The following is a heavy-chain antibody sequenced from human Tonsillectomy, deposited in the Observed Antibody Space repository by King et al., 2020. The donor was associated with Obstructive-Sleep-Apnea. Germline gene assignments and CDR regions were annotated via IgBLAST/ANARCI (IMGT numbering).Heavy chain of an antibody. CDR1: GFSFTSYA. Sequence: VKLVESGGGVVQPGRSLRLSCAASGFSFTSYAMHWVRQAPGKGLEWVSLISYDGTNKNYADYVKGRFTISRDNSKSTLYLQMNSLRTDDTGVYYCARDMGAAALLYFGYWGQGTLVTVSS. CDR2: ISYDGTNK. V-gene: IGHV3-30-3*01. CDR3: ARDMGAAALLYFGY. J-gene: IGHJ4*02. D-gene: IGHD6-13*01.